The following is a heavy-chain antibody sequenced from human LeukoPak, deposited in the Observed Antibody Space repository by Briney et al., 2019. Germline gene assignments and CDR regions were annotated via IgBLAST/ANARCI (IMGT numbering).Heavy chain of an antibody. CDR3: ARAGAGYCSSTSCAYDAFDI. D-gene: IGHD2-2*01. Sequence: PSETLSLTCTVSGGSISSYYWSWLRQPPGKGLEWIGYIYYSGSTNYNPSLKSRVTISVDTSKNQFSLKLSSVTAADTAVYYCARAGAGYCSSTSCAYDAFDIWGQGTMVTVSS. J-gene: IGHJ3*02. V-gene: IGHV4-59*01. CDR2: IYYSGST. CDR1: GGSISSYY.